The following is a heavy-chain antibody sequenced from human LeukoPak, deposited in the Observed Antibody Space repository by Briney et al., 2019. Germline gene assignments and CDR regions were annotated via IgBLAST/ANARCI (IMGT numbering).Heavy chain of an antibody. J-gene: IGHJ3*02. CDR2: FDPEDGET. CDR3: ARRPRWGHTAMVGAAFDI. Sequence: ASVKVSCKVSGYTLTELSMHWVRQAPGRGLEWMGGFDPEDGETIYAQKFQGRVTMTEDTSTDTSYMELSSLRSEDTAVYYCARRPRWGHTAMVGAAFDIWGQGTMVTVSS. V-gene: IGHV1-24*01. CDR1: GYTLTELS. D-gene: IGHD5-18*01.